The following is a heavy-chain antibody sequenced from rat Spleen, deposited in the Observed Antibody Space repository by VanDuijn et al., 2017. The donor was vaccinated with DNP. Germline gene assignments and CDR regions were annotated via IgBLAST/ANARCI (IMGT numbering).Heavy chain of an antibody. CDR1: GFIFSNYW. Sequence: EVKLVESGGGLVQPGRSLKLSCVASGFIFSNYWMTWIRQAPGKGLEWVASITNTGDTTYYSDSVKGRFSISRDNAKSTLYLQMDSLRSEDTATYYCARQDPFDYWGQGVTVTVSS. V-gene: IGHV5-31*01. CDR3: ARQDPFDY. CDR2: ITNTGDTT. J-gene: IGHJ2*01.